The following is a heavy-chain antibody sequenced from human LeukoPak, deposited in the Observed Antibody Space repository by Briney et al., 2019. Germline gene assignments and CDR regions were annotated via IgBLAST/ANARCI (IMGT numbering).Heavy chain of an antibody. J-gene: IGHJ4*02. CDR1: GFTFTSYS. V-gene: IGHV3-21*01. D-gene: IGHD2-15*01. CDR3: AKGSGSSCYSPCDY. CDR2: IRFTGSYI. Sequence: GGSLRLSCAASGFTFTSYSMNWVRQAPGRGLEWVSSIRFTGSYIYYADSVKGRFTISRDDAKNLLSLQMISLRVEDTAVYYCAKGSGSSCYSPCDYWGQGILVTVSS.